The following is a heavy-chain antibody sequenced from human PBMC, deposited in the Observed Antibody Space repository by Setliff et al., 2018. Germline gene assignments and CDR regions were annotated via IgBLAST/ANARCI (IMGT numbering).Heavy chain of an antibody. CDR1: GASFSDYY. CDR3: ARGPAAATPYFQH. J-gene: IGHJ1*01. D-gene: IGHD2-15*01. Sequence: PSETLSLTCTVYGASFSDYYWGWIRQSPGKGLEWIGEINHSGITNYSPSLKSRVTISTDTSKDQFSLKLTSVTAADTAVYFCARGPAAATPYFQHWAQGTLVTVSS. CDR2: INHSGIT. V-gene: IGHV4-34*01.